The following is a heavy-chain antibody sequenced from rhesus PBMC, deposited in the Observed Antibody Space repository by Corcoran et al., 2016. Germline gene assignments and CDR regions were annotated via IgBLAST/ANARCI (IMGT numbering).Heavy chain of an antibody. V-gene: IGHV4S7*01. J-gene: IGHJ2*01. CDR1: GGSISGYYY. CDR2: IYCSSGST. D-gene: IGHD4-23*01. Sequence: QVQLQESGPGLVKPSETLSLTCAVSGGSISGYYYWSWIRQPPGKALEWIASIYCSSGSTYSNPSLKSRVTISTDTSKNQFSLKLSSVTAADTAVYYCARDTVTTLLYWYFDLWGPGTPITISS. CDR3: ARDTVTTLLYWYFDL.